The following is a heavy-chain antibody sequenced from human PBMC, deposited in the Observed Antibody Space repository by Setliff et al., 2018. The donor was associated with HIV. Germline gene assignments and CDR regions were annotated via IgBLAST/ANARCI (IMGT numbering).Heavy chain of an antibody. J-gene: IGHJ4*02. CDR3: ARDRLTYYFDY. V-gene: IGHV4-59*12. Sequence: ETLSLTCTVSGGSTSNEYWGWIRQPPGKGLEWIGSVYHSGKTYYNPSLKSRVTMSADTSKNQFSLKLSSVTAADTAVYYCARDRLTYYFDYWGQGILVTVSS. D-gene: IGHD3-22*01. CDR2: VYHSGKT. CDR1: GGSTSNEY.